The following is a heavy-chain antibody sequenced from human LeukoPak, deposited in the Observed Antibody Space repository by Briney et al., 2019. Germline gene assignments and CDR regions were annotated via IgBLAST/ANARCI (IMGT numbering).Heavy chain of an antibody. CDR2: IYHSGST. Sequence: PSETLSLACAVYGGSFSGYYWSWIRQPPGKGLEWIGSIYHSGSTYYNPSLKSRVTISVDTSKNQFSLKLSSVTAADTAVYYCARTREMSSSGYYYSWFDPWGQGTLVTVSS. CDR1: GGSFSGYY. CDR3: ARTREMSSSGYYYSWFDP. J-gene: IGHJ5*02. V-gene: IGHV4-34*01. D-gene: IGHD3-22*01.